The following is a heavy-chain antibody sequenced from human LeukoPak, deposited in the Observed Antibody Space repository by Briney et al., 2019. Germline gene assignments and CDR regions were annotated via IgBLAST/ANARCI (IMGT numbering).Heavy chain of an antibody. CDR1: GGSISSHY. V-gene: IGHV4-59*11. D-gene: IGHD3-3*01. J-gene: IGHJ5*02. CDR3: ARGGRYDFWSGLFWFDP. Sequence: SETLSLTCTVFGGSISSHYWSWIRQPPAKGLEWIGYIYYSGSTNHNPSLKSRVTISVDTSKNQFSLKLSSVTAADTAVYYCARGGRYDFWSGLFWFDPWGQGTLVTVSS. CDR2: IYYSGST.